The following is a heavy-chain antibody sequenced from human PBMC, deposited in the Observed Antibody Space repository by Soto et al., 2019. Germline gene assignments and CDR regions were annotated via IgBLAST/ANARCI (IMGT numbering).Heavy chain of an antibody. V-gene: IGHV1-3*01. D-gene: IGHD6-19*01. CDR1: GYTLTTYA. J-gene: IGHJ4*02. CDR2: INVGNAKT. CDR3: ARAGYSSGWDSYFDY. Sequence: ASVKVSCKTSGYTLTTYAMHWVRQAPGQGLEWMGWINVGNAKTKYSQKFQGRVTITRATSATTAYMELSSLRFEDTAVYYCARAGYSSGWDSYFDYWGQGTLVTVSS.